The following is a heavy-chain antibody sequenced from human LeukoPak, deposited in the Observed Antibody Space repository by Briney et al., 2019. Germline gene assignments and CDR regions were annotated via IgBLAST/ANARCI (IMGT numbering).Heavy chain of an antibody. Sequence: SETLSLTCTVPGGSISSSSYYWGWIRQPPGKGLEWIGSIYYSGSTYYNPSLKSRVTISVDTSKNQFSLKLSSVTAADTAVYYCARGVATTVSGIDYWGQGTLVTVSS. CDR3: ARGVATTVSGIDY. V-gene: IGHV4-39*07. CDR2: IYYSGST. CDR1: GGSISSSSYY. J-gene: IGHJ4*02. D-gene: IGHD5-24*01.